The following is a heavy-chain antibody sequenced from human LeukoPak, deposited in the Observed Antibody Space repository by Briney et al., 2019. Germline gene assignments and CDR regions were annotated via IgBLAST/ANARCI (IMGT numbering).Heavy chain of an antibody. CDR1: GGSISSYY. V-gene: IGHV4-34*01. D-gene: IGHD6-13*01. J-gene: IGHJ6*02. Sequence: SETLSLTCTVSGGSISSYYWSWIRQPPGKGLEWIGEINHSGSTNYNPSLKSRVTISVDTSKNQFSLKLSSVTAADTAVYYCARGRGSSWPFYYYYGMDVWGQGTTVTVSS. CDR3: ARGRGSSWPFYYYYGMDV. CDR2: INHSGST.